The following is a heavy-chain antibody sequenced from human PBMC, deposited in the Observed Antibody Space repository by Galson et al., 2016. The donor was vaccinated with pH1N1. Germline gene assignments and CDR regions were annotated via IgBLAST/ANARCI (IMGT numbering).Heavy chain of an antibody. CDR2: ISYVESNK. D-gene: IGHD4-17*01. V-gene: IGHV3-30-3*01. CDR3: ARDHVYGDYFERFFDL. CDR1: GFTFSHYA. J-gene: IGHJ2*01. Sequence: LRLSCAASGFTFSHYAMHWVRQAPGKGLEWVAVISYVESNKDYADSVKGRFTVSRDNSKNTLYLQMNSLRAEDTALYYCARDHVYGDYFERFFDLWGRGTLVTASS.